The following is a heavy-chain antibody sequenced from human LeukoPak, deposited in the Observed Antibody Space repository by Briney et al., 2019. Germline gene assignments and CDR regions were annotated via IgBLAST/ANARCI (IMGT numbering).Heavy chain of an antibody. J-gene: IGHJ6*02. D-gene: IGHD1-1*01. CDR3: ASSGTASRAAMDV. Sequence: GGSLRLSCAASGLTGSSNFMTWVRQAPGKGLEWVSAIYSGGSTFHADTVRGRFNISRDNSRKTMFLQMSSLRVEDAGVYYRASSGTASRAAMDVWGQGTTVTVSS. CDR1: GLTGSSNF. V-gene: IGHV3-66*01. CDR2: IYSGGST.